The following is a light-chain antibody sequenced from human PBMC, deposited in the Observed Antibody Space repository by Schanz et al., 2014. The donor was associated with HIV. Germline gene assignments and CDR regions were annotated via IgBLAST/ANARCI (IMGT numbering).Light chain of an antibody. CDR3: MQGTRWPYT. Sequence: DVVMTQSPLSLPVTLGQPASISCRSSQSLVHSDGNTYLNWFQQRPGQSPRRLIYKVSNRDSGVPDRFSGSGSGTDFTLKISRVEAEDVGVYYCMQGTRWPYTLGQGTKLEIK. J-gene: IGKJ2*01. V-gene: IGKV2-30*02. CDR1: QSLVHSDGNTY. CDR2: KVS.